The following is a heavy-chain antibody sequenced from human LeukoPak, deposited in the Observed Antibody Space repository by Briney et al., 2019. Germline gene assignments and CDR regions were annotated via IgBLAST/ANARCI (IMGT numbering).Heavy chain of an antibody. CDR1: GGSISSYY. V-gene: IGHV4-59*12. D-gene: IGHD2-15*01. CDR2: IYYSGST. J-gene: IGHJ4*02. CDR3: ARDSGYCSAGSCYSFDY. Sequence: SETLSLTCTVSGGSISSYYWSWIRQPPGKGLEWIGYIYYSGSTNYNPSLKSRVTISVDTSKNQFSLQLNSVTPEDTAVYFCARDSGYCSAGSCYSFDYWGQGTLVTVSS.